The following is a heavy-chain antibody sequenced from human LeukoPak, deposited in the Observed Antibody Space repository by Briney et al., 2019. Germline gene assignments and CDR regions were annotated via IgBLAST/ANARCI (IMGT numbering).Heavy chain of an antibody. CDR3: ARPIAARPLPFDY. CDR1: GSTFSDYY. CDR2: ISSSGSTI. V-gene: IGHV3-11*01. Sequence: GGSLRLSCAASGSTFSDYYMSWIRQAPGKGLEWVSYISSSGSTIYYADSVKGRLTISRDNAKNSLYLQMNSLRAEDTAVYYCARPIAARPLPFDYWGQGTLVTVSS. J-gene: IGHJ4*02. D-gene: IGHD6-6*01.